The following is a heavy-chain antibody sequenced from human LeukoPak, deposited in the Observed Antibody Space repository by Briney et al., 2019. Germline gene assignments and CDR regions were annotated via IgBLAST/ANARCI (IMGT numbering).Heavy chain of an antibody. CDR1: GFTFSTSA. Sequence: GGSLRLSCAASGFTFSTSAMTWVRQAPGKGLEWVSAISGSGGNTYYADSVQGRFTISRDNSKNTLYLQMNSLRAEDTAVYYCAKGLSSWSWDGAFDIWGQGTMVMVSS. J-gene: IGHJ3*02. D-gene: IGHD6-13*01. CDR2: ISGSGGNT. CDR3: AKGLSSWSWDGAFDI. V-gene: IGHV3-23*01.